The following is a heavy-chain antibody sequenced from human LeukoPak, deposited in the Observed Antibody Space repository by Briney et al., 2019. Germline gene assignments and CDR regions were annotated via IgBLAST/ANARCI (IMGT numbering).Heavy chain of an antibody. Sequence: SQTLSLTCTVSGGSISSGDYYWSWIRQPPGKGLEWIGYIYYSGSTYYNPSLKSRVTISVDTSKNQFSLKLSSVTAADTAVYYCARFSIYDILTGYEPFDYWGQGTLVTVSS. D-gene: IGHD3-9*01. CDR3: ARFSIYDILTGYEPFDY. CDR2: IYYSGST. CDR1: GGSISSGDYY. J-gene: IGHJ4*02. V-gene: IGHV4-30-4*01.